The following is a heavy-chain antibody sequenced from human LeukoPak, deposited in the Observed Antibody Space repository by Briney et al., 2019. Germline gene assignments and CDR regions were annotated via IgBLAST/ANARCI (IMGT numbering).Heavy chain of an antibody. D-gene: IGHD1-26*01. J-gene: IGHJ4*02. CDR2: IYHSGST. Sequence: PSETLSLTCTVSGYSISGGYYWGWIRQPPGQGLEWIGSIYHSGSTYYNPSLKSRVTISVDTSKNQFSLKLSSVTAADTAVYYCARGVGATTWYYFDYWGQGTLVTVSS. CDR3: ARGVGATTWYYFDY. CDR1: GYSISGGYY. V-gene: IGHV4-38-2*02.